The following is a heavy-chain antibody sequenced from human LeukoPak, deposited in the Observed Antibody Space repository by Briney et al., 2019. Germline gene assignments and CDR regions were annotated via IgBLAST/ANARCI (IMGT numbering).Heavy chain of an antibody. CDR2: IAGTGDTT. CDR3: ARDRESTKFRPGY. CDR1: GFTFSNFA. J-gene: IGHJ4*02. V-gene: IGHV3-23*01. Sequence: PGGSLRLSCVASGFTFSNFAMSWVRQAPGKGLEWVSTIAGTGDTTFYADSVKGRFTISRDTSRNTLSLQMNSLRVEDTAVYYCARDRESTKFRPGYWGQGSLVTVSS. D-gene: IGHD2-21*01.